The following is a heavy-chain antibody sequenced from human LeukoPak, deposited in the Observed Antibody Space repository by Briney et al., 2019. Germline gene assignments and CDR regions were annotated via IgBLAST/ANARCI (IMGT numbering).Heavy chain of an antibody. CDR2: INPNSGGT. J-gene: IGHJ5*02. CDR3: ARVKVDQLLSPRGYWFDP. CDR1: GYTFTGYY. D-gene: IGHD2-2*01. Sequence: ASVKVSCKASGYTFTGYYMHWVLQAPGQGLEWMGWINPNSGGTNYAQKFQGRVTMTRDTSISTAYMELSRLRSDDTAVYYCARVKVDQLLSPRGYWFDPWGQGTLVTVSS. V-gene: IGHV1-2*02.